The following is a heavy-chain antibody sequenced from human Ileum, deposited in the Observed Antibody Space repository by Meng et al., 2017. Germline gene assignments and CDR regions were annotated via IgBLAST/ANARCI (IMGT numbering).Heavy chain of an antibody. Sequence: GGSLRLSCAASGFTFSEAWMSWVRQAPGKGLEWLGHIKSKSHGDRTDYAAPAKGRFSISRDDSTNTLYVQMNSLRVEDTALYFCAKGGLQLWQDPLDYRGQGTLVTVSS. D-gene: IGHD5-18*01. J-gene: IGHJ4*02. CDR2: IKSKSHGDRT. CDR1: GFTFSEAW. CDR3: AKGGLQLWQDPLDY. V-gene: IGHV3-15*05.